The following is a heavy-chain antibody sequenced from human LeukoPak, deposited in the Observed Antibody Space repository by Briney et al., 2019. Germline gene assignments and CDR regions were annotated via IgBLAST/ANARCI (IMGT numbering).Heavy chain of an antibody. D-gene: IGHD3-9*01. Sequence: TSETLSLTCAVYGGSFSGYYWSWIRQPPGKGLEWIGEINHSGSTNYNPSLKSRVTISVDTSKNQFSLKLSSVTAADTAVYYCARAAYYDILTGSPRGYFDYWGQRTLVTVSS. J-gene: IGHJ4*02. CDR2: INHSGST. V-gene: IGHV4-34*01. CDR3: ARAAYYDILTGSPRGYFDY. CDR1: GGSFSGYY.